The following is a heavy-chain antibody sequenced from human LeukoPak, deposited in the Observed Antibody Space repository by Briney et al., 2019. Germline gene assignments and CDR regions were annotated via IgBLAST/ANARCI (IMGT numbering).Heavy chain of an antibody. CDR1: GFTFSSYG. D-gene: IGHD1-26*01. CDR2: IRYDGSNK. V-gene: IGHV3-30*02. CDR3: ANCEHEEWELLSFDY. Sequence: GGSLRLSCAASGFTFSSYGMHWVRQAPGKGLEWVAFIRYDGSNKYYADSVKSRVTISRDNSKNTLYLQMNSLRAEYTAVYYCANCEHEEWELLSFDYWGQGTLVTVSS. J-gene: IGHJ4*02.